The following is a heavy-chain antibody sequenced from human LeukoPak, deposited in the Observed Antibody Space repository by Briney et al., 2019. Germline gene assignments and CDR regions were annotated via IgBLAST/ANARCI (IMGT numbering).Heavy chain of an antibody. D-gene: IGHD3-22*01. CDR2: ISSSDSTI. J-gene: IGHJ5*02. V-gene: IGHV3-11*01. CDR3: ASGRYYYDSSGYNHNWFDP. CDR1: GFTFSDYY. Sequence: GGSLRLSCAASGFTFSDYYMSWIRQAPGKGLEWVSYISSSDSTIYYADSVRGRFTISRDNAKNSLYLQMNSLRAEDTAVYYCASGRYYYDSSGYNHNWFDPWGQGTLVTVSS.